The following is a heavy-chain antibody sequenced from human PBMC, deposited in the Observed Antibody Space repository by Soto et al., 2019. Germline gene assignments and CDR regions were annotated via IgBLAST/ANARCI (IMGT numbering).Heavy chain of an antibody. D-gene: IGHD4-17*01. V-gene: IGHV3-7*01. J-gene: IGHJ4*02. CDR2: IKQDGNEK. Sequence: GGSLRLSCAASGFTFSSYWMSWVRQAPGKGLEWVANIKQDGNEKYYVDSVKGRFTISRDNAKNSLYLQMNSLRAEDTAVYYCARVTTDDYGDLYFDYWGQGTLVTVSS. CDR1: GFTFSSYW. CDR3: ARVTTDDYGDLYFDY.